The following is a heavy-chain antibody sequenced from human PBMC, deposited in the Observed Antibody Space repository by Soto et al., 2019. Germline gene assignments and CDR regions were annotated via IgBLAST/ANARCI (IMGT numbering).Heavy chain of an antibody. V-gene: IGHV4-34*01. J-gene: IGHJ5*02. D-gene: IGHD3-10*01. CDR2: INHSGST. CDR3: ARTLIRGVSGRGRFDP. Sequence: QVQLQQWGAGLLKPSETLSLTCAVFGGSFSGYYWSWIRQPPGKGLEWIGEINHSGSTNYNPFLKSRVTISVDTSKNQFSLKLSSLTAADTAVYYCARTLIRGVSGRGRFDPWGQGTLVTVSS. CDR1: GGSFSGYY.